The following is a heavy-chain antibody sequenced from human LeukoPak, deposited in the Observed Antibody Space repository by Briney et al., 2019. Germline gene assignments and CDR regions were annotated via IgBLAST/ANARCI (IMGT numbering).Heavy chain of an antibody. CDR3: ARDRGYYGNGGFDV. V-gene: IGHV3-30*04. Sequence: GRSLRLSCAASGFTFSSYAMHWVRQAPGKGLESVAIISYDGRNKYYADSVKGRFTISRDNSKNTFYLQMNSLRVDDAAHYYCARDRGYYGNGGFDVWGQGTMVTVSS. J-gene: IGHJ3*01. CDR2: ISYDGRNK. CDR1: GFTFSSYA. D-gene: IGHD3-10*01.